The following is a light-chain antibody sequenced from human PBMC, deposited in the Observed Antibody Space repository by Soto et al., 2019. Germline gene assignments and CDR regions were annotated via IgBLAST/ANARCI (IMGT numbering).Light chain of an antibody. V-gene: IGLV1-44*01. Sequence: QSVLTQPPSTSGAPGQRVTISCSGSAASDERNTVNWYQQLPNKAPKLLIYNNNQRPSGVPDRLSGSKSATSASLVISGLQSEDEADYYCATWDDSLNGLVFGGGTKLTVL. CDR1: AASDERNT. CDR3: ATWDDSLNGLV. CDR2: NNN. J-gene: IGLJ3*02.